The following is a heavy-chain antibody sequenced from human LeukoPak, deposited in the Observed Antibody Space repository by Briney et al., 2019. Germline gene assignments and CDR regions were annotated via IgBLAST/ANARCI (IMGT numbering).Heavy chain of an antibody. CDR3: ARGPQFCSGGSCYGYYFDY. CDR2: ISSSGSYI. Sequence: GGSLRLSCAASGFTFSSYSMNWVRQPPGTGLEWVSSISSSGSYIYYADSVKGRFSISRDSAKNSLYLQMNSLRAEDTAVYYCARGPQFCSGGSCYGYYFDYWGQGTLVTVSS. CDR1: GFTFSSYS. V-gene: IGHV3-21*01. J-gene: IGHJ4*02. D-gene: IGHD2-15*01.